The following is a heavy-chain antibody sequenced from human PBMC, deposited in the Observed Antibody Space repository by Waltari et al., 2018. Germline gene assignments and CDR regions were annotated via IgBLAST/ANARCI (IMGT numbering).Heavy chain of an antibody. D-gene: IGHD6-6*01. Sequence: EVQLVESGGGVVQTGGSLSLSCAASGFTFGNYEMNWVRQAPGKGLEWIASISSRLNTIYYADSVKGRFTISRDNAKNSLHLQMNSLRAEDTAVYYCATRYGSSSMDYWGQGTLVTVSS. CDR2: ISSRLNTI. CDR3: ATRYGSSSMDY. V-gene: IGHV3-48*03. J-gene: IGHJ4*02. CDR1: GFTFGNYE.